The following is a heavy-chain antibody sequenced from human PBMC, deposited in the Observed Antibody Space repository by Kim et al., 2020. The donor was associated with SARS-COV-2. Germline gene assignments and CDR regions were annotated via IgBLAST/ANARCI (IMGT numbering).Heavy chain of an antibody. J-gene: IGHJ5*02. Sequence: SETLSLTCAVSGGSISSSNWWSWVRQPPGKGLELIGEIYHSGNTNYNPSLKSRVTISVDKSKNKLSLKLSSVTAADTAVYYCASLQQWLVGFDPWGQGTVVTVSS. CDR1: GGSISSSNW. D-gene: IGHD6-19*01. CDR2: IYHSGNT. V-gene: IGHV4-4*02. CDR3: ASLQQWLVGFDP.